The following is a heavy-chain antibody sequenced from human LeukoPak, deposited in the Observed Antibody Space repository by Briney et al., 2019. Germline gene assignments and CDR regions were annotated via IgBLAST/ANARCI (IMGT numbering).Heavy chain of an antibody. CDR1: GFTFSSYG. D-gene: IGHD2-2*01. CDR3: SSTTRYYYYYGMDV. Sequence: GRSLRLSCAASGFTFSSYGMHWVRQAPGMGLEWVAVIWYDGSNKYYADSVKGRFTISRDNSKKTLYLQMNSLRAEDTAVYYCSSTTRYYYYYGMDVWGKGTTVTVSS. V-gene: IGHV3-33*01. CDR2: IWYDGSNK. J-gene: IGHJ6*04.